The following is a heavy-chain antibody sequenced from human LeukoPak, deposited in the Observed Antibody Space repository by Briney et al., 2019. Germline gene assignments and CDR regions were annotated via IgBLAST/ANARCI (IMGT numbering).Heavy chain of an antibody. Sequence: PGGSLKLSCAASGFTFSGSAMHWVRQASGKGLGWVGRIRAKADSYATTYGASVKGRFTISRDDSKNTAYLQMNSLRAEDTAVYYCAKGIAAAKYFDYWGQGTLVTVSS. CDR2: IRAKADSYAT. CDR1: GFTFSGSA. D-gene: IGHD6-13*01. V-gene: IGHV3-73*01. CDR3: AKGIAAAKYFDY. J-gene: IGHJ4*02.